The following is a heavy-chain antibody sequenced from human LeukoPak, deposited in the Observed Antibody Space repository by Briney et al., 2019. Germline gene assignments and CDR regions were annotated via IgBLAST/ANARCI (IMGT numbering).Heavy chain of an antibody. D-gene: IGHD3-10*01. V-gene: IGHV3-53*01. CDR1: NFSVNNNY. CDR3: AGGTYYGTGTRPGYLNY. Sequence: GGSLRLSCAASNFSVNNNYIDWVRQAPGKGLEWVSSLYNFGAKYYGDSVTGRFTVSRDLSKNTVYLQMSSLRADDTAVYYCAGGTYYGTGTRPGYLNYWGLGTLVTVSS. J-gene: IGHJ4*02. CDR2: LYNFGAK.